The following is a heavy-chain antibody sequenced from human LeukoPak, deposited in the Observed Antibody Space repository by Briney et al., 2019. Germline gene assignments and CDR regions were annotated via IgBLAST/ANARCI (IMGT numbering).Heavy chain of an antibody. D-gene: IGHD6-25*01. V-gene: IGHV4-39*01. CDR3: ARKGAASAKYYYYYYGMDV. Sequence: PSETLSLTCTVSGGSISSSSYSWGWLRQPPGQGLEWIGSIYYSGSTYYNPSLKNRVTISVDTSKNQFSLKPSSVTAADTAVYYCARKGAASAKYYYYYYGMDVWGQGTAVTVSS. J-gene: IGHJ6*02. CDR2: IYYSGST. CDR1: GGSISSSSYS.